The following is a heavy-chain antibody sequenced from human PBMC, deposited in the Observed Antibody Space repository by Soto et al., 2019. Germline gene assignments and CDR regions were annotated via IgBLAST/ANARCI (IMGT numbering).Heavy chain of an antibody. V-gene: IGHV3-33*01. J-gene: IGHJ4*02. CDR3: ARGLALGESLYYLDY. D-gene: IGHD3-10*01. Sequence: PGGSLRLSCAASGFTFSSHGMHWVRQAPGKGLEWVAVLWYDGSHKYYADSVKGRFTISRDNSKNTLYLQMNSLRAEDTAVYYCARGLALGESLYYLDYWGQGTLVTVSS. CDR2: LWYDGSHK. CDR1: GFTFSSHG.